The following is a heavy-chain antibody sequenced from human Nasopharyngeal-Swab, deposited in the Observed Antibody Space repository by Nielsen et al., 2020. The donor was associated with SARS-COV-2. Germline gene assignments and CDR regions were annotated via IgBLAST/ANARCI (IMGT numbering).Heavy chain of an antibody. D-gene: IGHD3-9*01. CDR2: INTNTGNP. Sequence: WVRQAPGQGLEWMGWINTNTGNPTYAQGFTGRFVFSLDTSVSTAYLQISSLKAGDTAVYYCARDVGLLRYFDWLYTPLYYFDYWGQGTLVTVSS. J-gene: IGHJ4*02. CDR3: ARDVGLLRYFDWLYTPLYYFDY. V-gene: IGHV7-4-1*02.